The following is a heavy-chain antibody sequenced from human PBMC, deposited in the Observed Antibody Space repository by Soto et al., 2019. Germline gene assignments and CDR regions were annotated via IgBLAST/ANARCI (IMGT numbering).Heavy chain of an antibody. Sequence: GGSLRLSCAASGFTFSSYWMSWVRQAPGKGLEWVANIKQDGSEKYYVDSVKGRFTISRDNAKNSLYLQMNSLGAEDTAVYYCARGLTIFGVVYFDYWGQGTLVTVSS. CDR3: ARGLTIFGVVYFDY. V-gene: IGHV3-7*03. CDR1: GFTFSSYW. CDR2: IKQDGSEK. J-gene: IGHJ4*02. D-gene: IGHD3-3*01.